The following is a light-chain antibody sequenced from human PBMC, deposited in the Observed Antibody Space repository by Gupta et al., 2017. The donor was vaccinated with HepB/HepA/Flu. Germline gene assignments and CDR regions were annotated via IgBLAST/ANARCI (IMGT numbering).Light chain of an antibody. J-gene: IGLJ1*01. CDR3: ATWDDSLSGYV. V-gene: IGLV1-47*01. CDR1: SSNIGSNY. Sequence: QSVLTQPPSASGTPGHRVPISCSGSSSNIGSNYVYWYQQFPGTAPKLLIYRNNQRPSGVPDRFSGSKSGTSASLAISGLRSDDEADYYCATWDDSLSGYVFGNGTNVTVL. CDR2: RNN.